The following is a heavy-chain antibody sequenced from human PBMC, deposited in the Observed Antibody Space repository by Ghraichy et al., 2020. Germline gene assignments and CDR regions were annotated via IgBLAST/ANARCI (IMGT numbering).Heavy chain of an antibody. CDR3: ANAIGCTNGVCYSY. D-gene: IGHD2-8*01. CDR1: GFTFSSYA. Sequence: GGSLRLSCAASGFTFSSYAMSWVRQAPGKGLEWVSAISGSGGSTYYADSVKGRFTISRDNSKNTLYLQMNSLRAEDTAVYYCANAIGCTNGVCYSYWGQGALVTVSS. CDR2: ISGSGGST. J-gene: IGHJ4*02. V-gene: IGHV3-23*01.